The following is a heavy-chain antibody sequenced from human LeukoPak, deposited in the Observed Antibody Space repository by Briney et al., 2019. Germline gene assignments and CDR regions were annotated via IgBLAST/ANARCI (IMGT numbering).Heavy chain of an antibody. V-gene: IGHV4-4*07. CDR1: VGSISKYL. CDR3: ARDWEPVLLWFGEPRGYYMDV. J-gene: IGHJ6*03. CDR2: IYTSGST. Sequence: SETLSLTRMVSVGSISKYLWSWIRPPAGRGLAWMGRIYTSGSTNYNPSLLSRVTISVDISKNQFSLKMSSVTAADTAVYYCARDWEPVLLWFGEPRGYYMDVWGKGTTVTVSS. D-gene: IGHD3-10*01.